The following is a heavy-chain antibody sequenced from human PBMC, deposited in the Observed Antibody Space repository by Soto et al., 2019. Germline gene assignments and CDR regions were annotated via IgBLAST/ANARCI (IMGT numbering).Heavy chain of an antibody. Sequence: QVQLEQSGPEVKQPGASVKVSCKASGYTFTGYWMHWVRQAPGQGLEWMGWINPKNGDTNYAQKFQGCVTMTRDTSISTAYMEVSRLRSDDTAVYYCARDFSWILPQYSYFYFGMDVWGHGTTVTVSS. V-gene: IGHV1-2*04. CDR2: INPKNGDT. J-gene: IGHJ6*02. D-gene: IGHD5-12*01. CDR3: ARDFSWILPQYSYFYFGMDV. CDR1: GYTFTGYW.